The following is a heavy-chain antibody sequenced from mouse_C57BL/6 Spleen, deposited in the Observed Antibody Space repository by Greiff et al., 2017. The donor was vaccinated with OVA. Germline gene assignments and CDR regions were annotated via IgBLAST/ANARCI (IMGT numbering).Heavy chain of an antibody. Sequence: EVQLVESGGGLVKPGGSLKLSCAASGFTFSSYTMSWVRQTPEKRLEWVATISGGGGNTYYPDSVKGRFTISRDNAKNTLYLQMSSLRSEDTALYYCARHTLSYFDYWGQGTTLTVSS. V-gene: IGHV5-9*01. CDR2: ISGGGGNT. CDR3: ARHTLSYFDY. J-gene: IGHJ2*01. CDR1: GFTFSSYT.